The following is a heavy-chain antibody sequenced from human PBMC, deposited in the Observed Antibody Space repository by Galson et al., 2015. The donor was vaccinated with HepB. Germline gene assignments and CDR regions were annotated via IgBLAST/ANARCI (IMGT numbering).Heavy chain of an antibody. CDR1: GYTFTRSW. V-gene: IGHV5-51*03. J-gene: IGHJ4*02. CDR3: ARVLYQYGSETYHNARNPFDC. CDR2: IYPGDSDA. D-gene: IGHD3-10*01. Sequence: QSGAEVKKSGESLKISCKGSGYTFTRSWIGWVRHLPGKGLDWMGIIYPGDSDARYSPSFQGQVTISADKSISTTYLEWSSLKASDTATYYCARVLYQYGSETYHNARNPFDCWGQGTLVTVSS.